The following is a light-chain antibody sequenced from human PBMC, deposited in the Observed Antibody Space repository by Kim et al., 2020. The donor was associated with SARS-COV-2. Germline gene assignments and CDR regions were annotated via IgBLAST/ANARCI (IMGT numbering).Light chain of an antibody. Sequence: SPSVGDRVTITCRAGQTINNYLNWYQQRPGKAPELLIYGASTLQTGVPSRFSGSGSGTDFTLIISSLQPEDFATYYCQQSYSSMYTFGQGTKLEI. CDR1: QTINNY. CDR3: QQSYSSMYT. V-gene: IGKV1-39*01. J-gene: IGKJ2*01. CDR2: GAS.